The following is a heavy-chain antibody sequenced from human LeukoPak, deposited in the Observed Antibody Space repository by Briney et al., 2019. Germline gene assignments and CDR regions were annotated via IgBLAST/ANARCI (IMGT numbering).Heavy chain of an antibody. J-gene: IGHJ4*02. CDR1: GFTFSSYA. V-gene: IGHV3-23*01. CDR2: ISGSGGST. D-gene: IGHD3-3*02. CDR3: ASFAFLEWSENYFDY. Sequence: GGSLRLSCAASGFTFSSYAMSWVRQAPGKGREWVSAISGSGGSTYYADSVKGRFTISRDNSKNTLYLQMNSLRAEDTAVYYCASFAFLEWSENYFDYWGQGTLVTVSS.